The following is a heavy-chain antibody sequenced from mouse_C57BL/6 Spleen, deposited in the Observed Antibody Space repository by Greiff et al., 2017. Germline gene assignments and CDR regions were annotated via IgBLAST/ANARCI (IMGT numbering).Heavy chain of an antibody. D-gene: IGHD1-1*01. V-gene: IGHV1-80*01. CDR3: ARTESTTVVVDY. J-gene: IGHJ2*01. Sequence: QVQLQQSGAELVKPGASVKISCKASGYAFSSYWMNWVKQRPGKGLEWIGQIYPGDGDTTYNGKFKGKATLTADKSSSTAYMQLSRLTSEDSAVYVCARTESTTVVVDYWGQGTTLTVSS. CDR1: GYAFSSYW. CDR2: IYPGDGDT.